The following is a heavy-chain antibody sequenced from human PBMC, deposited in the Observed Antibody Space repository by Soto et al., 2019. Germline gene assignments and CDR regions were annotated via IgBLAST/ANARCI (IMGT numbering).Heavy chain of an antibody. J-gene: IGHJ6*02. CDR3: AKPLSDDSSGYSHYAMYV. CDR1: GCSFTDYW. V-gene: IGHV5-51*01. Sequence: GALAISCQGSGCSFTDYWIAWVRQLPAKGLEWMGSIDPGDTDRKYSPSFLCQVTVSADKSVRATYLQWSSLKASDIAIFYCAKPLSDDSSGYSHYAMYVWAQETTVTV. CDR2: IDPGDTDR. D-gene: IGHD3-22*01.